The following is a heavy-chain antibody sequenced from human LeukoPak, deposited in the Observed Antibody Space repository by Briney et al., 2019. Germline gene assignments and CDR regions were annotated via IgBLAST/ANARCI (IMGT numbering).Heavy chain of an antibody. J-gene: IGHJ4*02. Sequence: GRSLRLSCAASGFTFSTYGMHWVRQAPGKGLEWVAVILYDGSDKFYADSVKGRFTISRDNSKNTLYLQMNSLRAEDTAVYYCAKEPHYYYDSSGYYDYWGQGTLVTVSS. D-gene: IGHD3-22*01. CDR3: AKEPHYYYDSSGYYDY. CDR2: ILYDGSDK. CDR1: GFTFSTYG. V-gene: IGHV3-30*18.